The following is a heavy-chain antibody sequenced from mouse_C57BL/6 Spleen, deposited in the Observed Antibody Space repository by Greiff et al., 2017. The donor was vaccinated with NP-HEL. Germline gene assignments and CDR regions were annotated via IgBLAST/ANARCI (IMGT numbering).Heavy chain of an antibody. J-gene: IGHJ2*01. D-gene: IGHD2-1*01. CDR1: GYTFTVHT. CDR2: IYPRDGST. Sequence: QVQLQQSDAELVKPGASVKISCKVSGYTFTVHTIHWMKQRPEQGLEWIGYIYPRDGSTKYNEKFKGKATLTADKSSSTAYMQLNSQTSEDSAVYFCARDPYYGKNPFDYWGQGTTLTVSS. V-gene: IGHV1-78*01. CDR3: ARDPYYGKNPFDY.